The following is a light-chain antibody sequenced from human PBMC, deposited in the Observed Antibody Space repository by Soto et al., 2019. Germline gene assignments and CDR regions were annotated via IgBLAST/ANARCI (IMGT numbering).Light chain of an antibody. CDR3: SSYTSSSTPYV. CDR1: SSDVGGYNY. J-gene: IGLJ1*01. CDR2: DVS. Sequence: QAGLTQPASVSGSPGQSFNISCTGTSSDVGGYNYVSWYQQHPGKAPKLMIYDVSNRPSGVSNRFSGSKSGNTASLTISGLQAEDEADYYCSSYTSSSTPYVFGTGTKVTVL. V-gene: IGLV2-14*01.